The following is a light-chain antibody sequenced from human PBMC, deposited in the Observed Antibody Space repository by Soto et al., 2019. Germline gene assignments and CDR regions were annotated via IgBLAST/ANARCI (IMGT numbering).Light chain of an antibody. CDR3: QQYGTPWT. Sequence: EIVLTQSPGTLSLSPGERATLSCRASQSVSSNYLAWYQQKPGQAPRLLIYVASNRATGIPDRFSGNGSGTDFTLTIRRLEPEDSAVYYCQQYGTPWTFGQGTKLEIK. V-gene: IGKV3-20*01. CDR1: QSVSSNY. J-gene: IGKJ2*01. CDR2: VAS.